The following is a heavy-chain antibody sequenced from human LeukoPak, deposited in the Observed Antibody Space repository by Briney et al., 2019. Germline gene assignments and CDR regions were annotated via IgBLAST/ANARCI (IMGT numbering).Heavy chain of an antibody. CDR3: ARGRIASRPGD. CDR2: LSYSGST. V-gene: IGHV4-39*02. Sequence: PSETLSLTCTVSGDSISSSSYYWGWIRHPPGKGLEWIGSLSYSGSTYYNPSLKSRVTISVDASKNQFSLRLSSVTAADTAVYYCARGRIASRPGDWGQGTLVTVSS. D-gene: IGHD6-6*01. CDR1: GDSISSSSYY. J-gene: IGHJ4*02.